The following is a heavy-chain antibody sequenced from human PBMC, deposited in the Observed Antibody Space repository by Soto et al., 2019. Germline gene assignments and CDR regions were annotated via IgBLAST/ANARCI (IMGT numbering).Heavy chain of an antibody. CDR3: AKGGRQWLVTSDFNY. D-gene: IGHD6-19*01. CDR2: VSHDGRNT. V-gene: IGHV3-30*18. CDR1: GFTFSDYA. J-gene: IGHJ4*02. Sequence: PGGSLRLFCAASGFTFSDYATHWVRQAPGKGLEWVAVVSHDGRNTHYADSVKGRFTISRDSSKNTVSLEMTSLRAEDTAVYYCAKGGRQWLVTSDFNYWGQGALVTVSS.